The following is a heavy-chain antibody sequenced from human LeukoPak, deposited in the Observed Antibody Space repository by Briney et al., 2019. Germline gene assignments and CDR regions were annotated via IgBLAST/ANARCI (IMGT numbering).Heavy chain of an antibody. V-gene: IGHV1-18*01. D-gene: IGHD4-17*01. CDR3: ARVPTTTVTWYYYGMDV. J-gene: IGHJ6*02. Sequence: ASVKVSCKASGYTFTSYGISWVRQAPGQGLEWMGWISAYNGNTNYAQKLQGRVTMTRNTSITTAYMELSSLRSEDTAVYYCARVPTTTVTWYYYGMDVWGQGTTVTVSS. CDR2: ISAYNGNT. CDR1: GYTFTSYG.